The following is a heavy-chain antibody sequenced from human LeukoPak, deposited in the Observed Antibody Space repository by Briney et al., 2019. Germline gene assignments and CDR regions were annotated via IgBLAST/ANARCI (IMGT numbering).Heavy chain of an antibody. V-gene: IGHV1-8*01. CDR1: GYTFTSYD. CDR3: ARVKGYCSSTSCLRYSWFDP. CDR2: MNPNSGNT. D-gene: IGHD2-2*01. J-gene: IGHJ5*02. Sequence: ASVKVSCKASGYTFTSYDINWVRQATGQGLEWMGWMNPNSGNTGYAQKFQGRVTMTRNTSISTAYMELSSLRSEDTAVYYCARVKGYCSSTSCLRYSWFDPWGQGTLVTVSS.